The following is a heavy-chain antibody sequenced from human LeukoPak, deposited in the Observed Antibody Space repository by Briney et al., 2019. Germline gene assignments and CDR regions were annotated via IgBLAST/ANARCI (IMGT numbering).Heavy chain of an antibody. V-gene: IGHV3-7*02. Sequence: GGSLRLSCAASGFNFNTYWMSWVRQAPGKGLEWVANIKQDGSDKYYVDSVKGRFTISRDNAKNPLYLQMNSLRDEDTAVYYCARPLRGSGGLLHEYWGQGTLVTVSS. CDR3: ARPLRGSGGLLHEY. CDR1: GFNFNTYW. D-gene: IGHD2-15*01. J-gene: IGHJ4*02. CDR2: IKQDGSDK.